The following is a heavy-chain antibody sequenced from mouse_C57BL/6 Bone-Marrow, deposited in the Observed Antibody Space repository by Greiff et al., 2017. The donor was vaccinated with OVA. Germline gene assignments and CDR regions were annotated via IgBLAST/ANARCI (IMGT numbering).Heavy chain of an antibody. Sequence: QVQLQQSGAELARPGASVKLSCKASGYTFTSYGISWVKQRTGQGLEWIGEIYPRSGNTYYNEKVKGKATLTADKSSSTAYMELRSLTSEDSAVYFCARGDHSNWGFDYWGQGTTLTVSS. CDR1: GYTFTSYG. CDR2: IYPRSGNT. CDR3: ARGDHSNWGFDY. V-gene: IGHV1-81*01. D-gene: IGHD2-5*01. J-gene: IGHJ2*01.